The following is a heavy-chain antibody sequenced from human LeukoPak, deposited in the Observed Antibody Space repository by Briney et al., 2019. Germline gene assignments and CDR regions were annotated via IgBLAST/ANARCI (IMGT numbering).Heavy chain of an antibody. CDR3: ASGLTIFGVVSPPDY. J-gene: IGHJ4*02. CDR2: IYHSGST. Sequence: SETLSLTCAVSGGSISSGGYSWSWIRQPPGKGLEWIGYIYHSGSTYYNPSLKSRVTISVDRSKNQFSLKLSSVTAADTAVYYCASGLTIFGVVSPPDYWGQGTLVTVSS. CDR1: GGSISSGGYS. D-gene: IGHD3-3*01. V-gene: IGHV4-30-2*01.